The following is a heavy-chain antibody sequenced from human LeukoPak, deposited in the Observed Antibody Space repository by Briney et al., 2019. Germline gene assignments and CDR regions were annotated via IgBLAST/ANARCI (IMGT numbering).Heavy chain of an antibody. CDR2: IYPGDSDT. J-gene: IGHJ4*02. D-gene: IGHD3-10*01. CDR3: ARRDYNSGENN. V-gene: IGHV5-51*01. CDR1: GYSFTSYW. Sequence: GESLKVSCKGSGYSFTSYWIGWVRQMPGKGLEWMGIIYPGDSDTRYSPSFQGQVTISVDKSISTAYLQWSSLKASDSAIYYCARRDYNSGENNWGQGTLVTVSS.